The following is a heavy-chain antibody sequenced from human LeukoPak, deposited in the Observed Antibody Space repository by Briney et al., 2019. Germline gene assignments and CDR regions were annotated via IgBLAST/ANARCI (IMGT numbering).Heavy chain of an antibody. CDR1: GGSISSYY. J-gene: IGHJ2*01. CDR3: ARSYGSGSYSPVAYWYFDL. D-gene: IGHD3-10*01. CDR2: IYYSGST. V-gene: IGHV4-59*01. Sequence: SETLSLTCTVSGGSISSYYRSWIRQPPGKGLEWIGYIYYSGSTNYNPSLKSRVTISVDTSKNQFSLKLSSVTAADTAVYYCARSYGSGSYSPVAYWYFDLWGRGSLVTVSS.